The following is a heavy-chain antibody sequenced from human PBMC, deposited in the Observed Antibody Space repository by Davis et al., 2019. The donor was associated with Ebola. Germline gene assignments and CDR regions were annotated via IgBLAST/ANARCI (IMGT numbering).Heavy chain of an antibody. CDR1: GGTFSSYA. J-gene: IGHJ4*02. V-gene: IGHV1-69*10. CDR2: IIPIIGIA. Sequence: SVKVSCKASGGTFSSYAISWVRQAPGQGLEWMGWIIPIIGIANYAQKFQGRVTITADKSTSTAYMELSSLRSEDTAVYYCAGGYSYGYWFDYWGQGTLVTVSS. D-gene: IGHD5-18*01. CDR3: AGGYSYGYWFDY.